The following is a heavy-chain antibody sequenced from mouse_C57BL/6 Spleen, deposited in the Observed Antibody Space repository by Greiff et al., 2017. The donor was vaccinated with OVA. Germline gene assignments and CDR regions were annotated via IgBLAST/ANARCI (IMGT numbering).Heavy chain of an antibody. D-gene: IGHD2-3*01. Sequence: VQLQQSGPELVKPGASVKISCKASGYSFTGYYMNWVKQSPEKSLEWIGEINPSTGGTTYNQKFKAKATLTVDKSSSTAYMQLKSLTSEDSAVYYCARRNYDGYSLVWFAYWGQGTLVTVSA. CDR3: ARRNYDGYSLVWFAY. CDR1: GYSFTGYY. V-gene: IGHV1-42*01. CDR2: INPSTGGT. J-gene: IGHJ3*01.